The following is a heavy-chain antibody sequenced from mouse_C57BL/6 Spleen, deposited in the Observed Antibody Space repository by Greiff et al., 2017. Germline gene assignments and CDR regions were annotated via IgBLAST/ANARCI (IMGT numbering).Heavy chain of an antibody. Sequence: QVQLKQSGAELVKPGASVKLSCKASGYTFTEYTIHWVKQRSGQGLEWIGWFYPGSGSIKYNEKFKDKATLTADKSSSTVYMELSRLTSEASAVYFGARPKDDGYPRPYAMDYWGQETSVTVSP. D-gene: IGHD2-3*01. CDR3: ARPKDDGYPRPYAMDY. CDR1: GYTFTEYT. V-gene: IGHV1-62-2*01. CDR2: FYPGSGSI. J-gene: IGHJ4*01.